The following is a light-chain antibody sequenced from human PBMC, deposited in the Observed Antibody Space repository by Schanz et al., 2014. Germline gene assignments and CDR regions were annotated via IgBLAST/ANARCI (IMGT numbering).Light chain of an antibody. Sequence: QSALTQPASVSGSPGQSVTISCTGTSSDVGAYNYVSWYQQHPGKAPKLMIYDVSKRPSGVPDRFSGSKSGNTASLTISGLQAEDEADYYCCSYAGSSTLGVFGGGTKLTVL. CDR2: DVS. J-gene: IGLJ3*02. V-gene: IGLV2-11*01. CDR3: CSYAGSSTLGV. CDR1: SSDVGAYNY.